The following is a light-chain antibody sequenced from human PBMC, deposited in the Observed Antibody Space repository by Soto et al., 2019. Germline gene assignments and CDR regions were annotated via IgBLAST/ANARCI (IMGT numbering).Light chain of an antibody. CDR3: LQHNSYPLT. V-gene: IGKV1-5*01. Sequence: IQMTQSPSTLSASVGDRVTITCRASQSINKWVAWFQQKSGRAPKLLIYDAATLQSGVPSRFSGSGSGTEFTLTISNLQPEDFATYYCLQHNSYPLTFGGGTKVDIK. CDR1: QSINKW. CDR2: DAA. J-gene: IGKJ4*01.